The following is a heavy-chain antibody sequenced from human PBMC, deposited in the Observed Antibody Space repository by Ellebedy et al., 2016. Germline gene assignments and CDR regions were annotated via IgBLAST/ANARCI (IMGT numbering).Heavy chain of an antibody. V-gene: IGHV3-23*01. D-gene: IGHD4-11*01. J-gene: IGHJ4*02. CDR1: GFTFGDYA. CDR2: ISGSGGST. CDR3: AHIEGDYSNFC. Sequence: GESLKISCTASGFTFGDYAMSWVRQAPGKGLEWVSAISGSGGSTYYADSVKGRFTISRDNSKNTLYLQMNSLRAEDTAVYYCAHIEGDYSNFCWGQGTLVTVSS.